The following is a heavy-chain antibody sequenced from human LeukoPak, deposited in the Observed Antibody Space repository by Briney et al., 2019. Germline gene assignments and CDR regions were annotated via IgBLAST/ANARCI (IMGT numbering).Heavy chain of an antibody. CDR3: ARAFPVIAAAGTFGFDY. CDR2: INTNTGNP. V-gene: IGHV7-4-1*02. J-gene: IGHJ4*02. CDR1: GYTFTSYA. D-gene: IGHD6-13*01. Sequence: ASVKVSCKASGYTFTSYAMNWVRQAPGQGLERMGWINTNTGNPTYAQGFTGRFVFSLDTSVSTAYLQISSLKAEDTAVYYCARAFPVIAAAGTFGFDYWGQGTLVTVSS.